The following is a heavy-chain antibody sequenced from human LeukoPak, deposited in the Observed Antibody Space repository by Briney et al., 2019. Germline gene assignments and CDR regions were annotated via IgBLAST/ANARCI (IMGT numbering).Heavy chain of an antibody. CDR3: GVRFLEWLDY. CDR2: ISPSGGST. D-gene: IGHD3-3*01. Sequence: GASVKVSCKASGYTFTSYYMHWVRQAPGQGLEWMGIISPSGGSTSYAQKFQGRVTMTRDTSTSTVYMELSSLRSEDTAVYYCGVRFLEWLDYWGQGTLVTVSS. CDR1: GYTFTSYY. J-gene: IGHJ4*02. V-gene: IGHV1-46*01.